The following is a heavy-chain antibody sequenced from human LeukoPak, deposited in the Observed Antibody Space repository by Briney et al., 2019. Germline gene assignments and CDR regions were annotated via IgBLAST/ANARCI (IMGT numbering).Heavy chain of an antibody. Sequence: SQTLSLTCTVSGGSISSGSYYWSWIRQPAGKGLEWIGRIYSSGITNYNPSLKSRVTISVDTSKNQFSLKLSSVTAADTAVYYCARPSYGYYYYYMDVWGKGTTVTISS. CDR3: ARPSYGYYYYYMDV. D-gene: IGHD3-10*01. J-gene: IGHJ6*03. CDR2: IYSSGIT. CDR1: GGSISSGSYY. V-gene: IGHV4-61*02.